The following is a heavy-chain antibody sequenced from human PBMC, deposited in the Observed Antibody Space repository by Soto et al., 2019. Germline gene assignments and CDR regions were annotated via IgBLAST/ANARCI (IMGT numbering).Heavy chain of an antibody. J-gene: IGHJ4*02. CDR2: IKPDGSEK. CDR3: ARDLNEVGQVPHY. V-gene: IGHV3-7*03. CDR1: GFTFSRYW. Sequence: EVQLVEYGGTLVQPGGSLRLSCAASGFTFSRYWMNWVRQAPGKGLEWVANIKPDGSEKYYVDSVKGRFTITRDNARNSLYLQINSLRAEDTAVYFCARDLNEVGQVPHYWGQGTLVTVSS.